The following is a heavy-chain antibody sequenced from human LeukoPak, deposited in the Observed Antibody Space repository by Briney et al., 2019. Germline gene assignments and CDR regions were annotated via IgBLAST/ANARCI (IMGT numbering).Heavy chain of an antibody. J-gene: IGHJ4*02. CDR2: ISSSSSYI. D-gene: IGHD6-6*01. CDR1: GFTFSSYS. CDR3: ARALRAARLVDY. V-gene: IGHV3-21*01. Sequence: GGSLRPSCAASGFTFSSYSMNWVRQAPGKGLEWVSSISSSSSYIYYADSVKGRFTISRDNAKNSLYLQMNSLRAEDTAVYYCARALRAARLVDYWGQGTLVTVSS.